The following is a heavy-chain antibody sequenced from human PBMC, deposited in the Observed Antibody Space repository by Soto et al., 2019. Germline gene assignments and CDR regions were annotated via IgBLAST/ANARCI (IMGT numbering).Heavy chain of an antibody. Sequence: QVQLVQSGAEVKKPGASVMVSCKASGYTFSGSVMHWVRQAPGQGLEWMGWINADNGNTKYSQKFQGRVTMTWDTSASTAYMELSSLRSEDTAIYYCASEIDATTATSLDYWGQGTLVTVSS. CDR1: GYTFSGSV. CDR3: ASEIDATTATSLDY. V-gene: IGHV1-3*01. D-gene: IGHD4-17*01. J-gene: IGHJ4*02. CDR2: INADNGNT.